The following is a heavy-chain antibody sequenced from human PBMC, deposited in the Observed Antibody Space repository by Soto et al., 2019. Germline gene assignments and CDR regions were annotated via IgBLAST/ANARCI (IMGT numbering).Heavy chain of an antibody. D-gene: IGHD2-15*01. CDR1: GGSISSTDHY. Sequence: PSETLSLTCTVSGGSISSTDHYWGWIRQPPGKGLEWLGSIYYAGSTFHNPSLKRRATISVDTSRNQFSLRLSSVTASDTAVYYCARLVFHCLRGSCDDYNFYGLDVWRQRTTVTVSS. V-gene: IGHV4-39*01. J-gene: IGHJ6*02. CDR3: ARLVFHCLRGSCDDYNFYGLDV. CDR2: IYYAGST.